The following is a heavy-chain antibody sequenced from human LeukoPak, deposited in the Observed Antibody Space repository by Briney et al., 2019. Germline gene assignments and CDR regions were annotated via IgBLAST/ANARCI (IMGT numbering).Heavy chain of an antibody. D-gene: IGHD2-2*01. CDR2: IKSKTDGGTT. CDR1: GFTFSNAW. J-gene: IGHJ4*02. Sequence: GGSLRLSCAASGFTFSNAWMSWVRQAPGKGLEWVGHIKSKTDGGTTDYAAPVKGRFTISRDDSKNTLYLQMNSLKTEDTAVYYCTSQHLGYCSSTSCFFDYWGQGTLVTVSS. V-gene: IGHV3-15*01. CDR3: TSQHLGYCSSTSCFFDY.